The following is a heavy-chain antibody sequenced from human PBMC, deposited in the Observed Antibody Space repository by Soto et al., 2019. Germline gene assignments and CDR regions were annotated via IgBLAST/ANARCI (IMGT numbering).Heavy chain of an antibody. D-gene: IGHD3-22*01. Sequence: ASVKVSSQASGYTLRSYALHWGRKGPGQRVEWMGWTTAGYGNTKSSQKFQDRVTISRGPSXSXXXMXQXXPRSEDTAGYNCESGYYGRSIILAFDIWGPGTMVTVSS. CDR2: TTAGYGNT. CDR1: GYTLRSYA. J-gene: IGHJ3*02. CDR3: ESGYYGRSIILAFDI. V-gene: IGHV1-3*01.